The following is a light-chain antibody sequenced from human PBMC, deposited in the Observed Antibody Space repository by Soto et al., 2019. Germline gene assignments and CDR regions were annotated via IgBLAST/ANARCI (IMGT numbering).Light chain of an antibody. J-gene: IGKJ5*01. V-gene: IGKV1-9*01. Sequence: DIQLTQSPSFLSASIGDRVTITCRASQGISSYLAWYQQKPGKAPNLLIYASSTLQSGVPSRFSGSGSGTEFTLTISSLQPEDFATYYCQQRNNYPPAFGQGTRLEIK. CDR1: QGISSY. CDR2: ASS. CDR3: QQRNNYPPA.